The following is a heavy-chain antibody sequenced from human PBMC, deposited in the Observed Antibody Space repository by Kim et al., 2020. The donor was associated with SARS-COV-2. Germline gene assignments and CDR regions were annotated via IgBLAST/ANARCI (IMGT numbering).Heavy chain of an antibody. J-gene: IGHJ4*02. D-gene: IGHD3-10*01. CDR3: AKITGPCSPGSVF. Sequence: GGSLRLSYTVSGFSFSNYAMSWVRQAPGKGLEWVAAISGDGGKSYYANSVKGRFTISRDNSRSTLYLQMDSLGAEDTALYYCAKITGPCSPGSVFWGQG. CDR2: ISGDGGKS. CDR1: GFSFSNYA. V-gene: IGHV3-23*01.